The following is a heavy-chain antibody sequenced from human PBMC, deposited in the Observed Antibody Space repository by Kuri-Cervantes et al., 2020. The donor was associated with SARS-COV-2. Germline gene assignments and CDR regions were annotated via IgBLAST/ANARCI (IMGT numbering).Heavy chain of an antibody. D-gene: IGHD1-7*01. CDR3: ASLTGTTGGRYYYYGMDV. J-gene: IGHJ6*01. V-gene: IGHV1-2*02. CDR1: GYTFTGYY. Sequence: ASVKVSCKASGYTFTGYYMHWVRQAPGQGLEWMGWINPNSGGTNYAQKFQGRVTMTRDTSISTAYMELSRLRSDDTAVYYCASLTGTTGGRYYYYGMDVWGQGTRVTCYS. CDR2: INPNSGGT.